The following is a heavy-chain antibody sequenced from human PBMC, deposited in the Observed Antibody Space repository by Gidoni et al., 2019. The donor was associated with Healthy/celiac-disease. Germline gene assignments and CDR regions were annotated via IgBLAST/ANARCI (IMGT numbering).Heavy chain of an antibody. J-gene: IGHJ4*02. V-gene: IGHV3-73*02. Sequence: EVQLVESGGGLVQPGGSLKLPCAASGFTFSGSAMHWVRQASGKGLEWVCLIGSKANSYATAFAAAVKGRFTISRDDSKNTADLQMNSLNTEDTAVYYCTTYYYDSSGYYSSWDYWCQGTLVTVSS. CDR2: IGSKANSYAT. CDR1: GFTFSGSA. CDR3: TTYYYDSSGYYSSWDY. D-gene: IGHD3-22*01.